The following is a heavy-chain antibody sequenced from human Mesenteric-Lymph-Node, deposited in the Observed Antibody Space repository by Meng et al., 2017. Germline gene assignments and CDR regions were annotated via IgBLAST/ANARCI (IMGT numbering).Heavy chain of an antibody. J-gene: IGHJ3*02. D-gene: IGHD2-15*01. V-gene: IGHV3-74*01. CDR1: GFIFSSYW. CDR2: IDSDGRNT. Sequence: GESLKISCAASGFIFSSYWMHWFRQSPGKGLVWVSRIDSDGRNTVYADSVKGRFTISRDNAKNTLYLQMNSLRAEDTAVYYCARDGREDVDAFDIWGQGTMVTVSS. CDR3: ARDGREDVDAFDI.